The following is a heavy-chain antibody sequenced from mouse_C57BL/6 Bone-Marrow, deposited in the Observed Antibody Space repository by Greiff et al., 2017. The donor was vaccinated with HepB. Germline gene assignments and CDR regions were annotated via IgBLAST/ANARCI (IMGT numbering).Heavy chain of an antibody. D-gene: IGHD1-1*01. CDR2: IHPNSGST. CDR3: ARRGGYYYGSSPFDY. CDR1: GYTFTSYW. J-gene: IGHJ2*01. Sequence: QVQLQQPGAELVKPGASVKLSCKASGYTFTSYWMHWVKQRPGQGLEWIGMIHPNSGSTNYNEKFKSKATLTVDKSSSTAYMQLSSLTSEDSAVYYCARRGGYYYGSSPFDYWGQGTTLTVSS. V-gene: IGHV1-64*01.